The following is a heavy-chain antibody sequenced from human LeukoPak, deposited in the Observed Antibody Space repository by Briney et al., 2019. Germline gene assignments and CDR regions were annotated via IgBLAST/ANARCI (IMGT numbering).Heavy chain of an antibody. V-gene: IGHV4-34*01. J-gene: IGHJ4*02. Sequence: SETLSLTCAVYGGSFSGYYWSWIRQPPGKGLEWIGEINHSGSTNYNPSLKSRVTISVDTSKNQFSLKLSSVTAADTAVYYCARPRRYSGYDYPLGYWGQGTLVTVSS. CDR2: INHSGST. D-gene: IGHD5-12*01. CDR3: ARPRRYSGYDYPLGY. CDR1: GGSFSGYY.